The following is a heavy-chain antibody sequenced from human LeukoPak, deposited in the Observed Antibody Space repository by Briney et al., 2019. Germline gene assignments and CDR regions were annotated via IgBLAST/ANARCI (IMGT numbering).Heavy chain of an antibody. Sequence: GASVKVSCKASGYTFTSYGISWVRQAPGQGLEWMGGIIPIFGTANYAQKFQGRVTITADESTSTAYMELSSLRSEDTAVYYCARDERRFGESHYFDYWGQGALVTVSS. D-gene: IGHD3-10*01. CDR2: IIPIFGTA. J-gene: IGHJ4*02. CDR3: ARDERRFGESHYFDY. V-gene: IGHV1-69*13. CDR1: GYTFTSYG.